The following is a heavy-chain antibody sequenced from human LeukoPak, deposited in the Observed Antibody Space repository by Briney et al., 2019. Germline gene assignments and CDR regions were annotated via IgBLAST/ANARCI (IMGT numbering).Heavy chain of an antibody. Sequence: GGSLRLSCAASGFTFSSYAMTWVRQAPGKGLEWVSAISDSGGSTYYADSVKSRFTISRDNSKNTLYLQMNSLRAEDTAVYYCATRPLYGGIDYWGQGTLVTVSS. D-gene: IGHD4-23*01. J-gene: IGHJ4*02. CDR1: GFTFSSYA. CDR2: ISDSGGST. CDR3: ATRPLYGGIDY. V-gene: IGHV3-23*01.